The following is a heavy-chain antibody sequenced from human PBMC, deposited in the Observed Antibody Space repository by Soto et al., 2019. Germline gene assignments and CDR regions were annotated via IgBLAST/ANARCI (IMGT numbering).Heavy chain of an antibody. CDR3: ASDYDDSSGYPRAFDI. Sequence: GASVKVSCKASGYTFTSYGISWVRQAPGQGLEWMGWISAYNGNTNYAQKLQGRVTMTTDTSTSTAYMELRSLRSDDTAVYYCASDYDDSSGYPRAFDIWGQGTMVTVSS. CDR2: ISAYNGNT. J-gene: IGHJ3*02. D-gene: IGHD3-22*01. V-gene: IGHV1-18*01. CDR1: GYTFTSYG.